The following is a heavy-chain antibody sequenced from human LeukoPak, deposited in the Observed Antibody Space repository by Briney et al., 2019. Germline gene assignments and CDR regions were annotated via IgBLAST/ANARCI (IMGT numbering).Heavy chain of an antibody. D-gene: IGHD6-13*01. V-gene: IGHV3-21*03. Sequence: GGSLRLSCVVSGNSIRSYSMNWVRQAPGKGLEWVSTIDYSGSYINYADSLRGRFTISRDDANNSLYLQMNSLKTEDTAVYYCPTIRGYSSSWPFDYWGQGILVTVSS. J-gene: IGHJ4*02. CDR1: GNSIRSYS. CDR3: PTIRGYSSSWPFDY. CDR2: IDYSGSYI.